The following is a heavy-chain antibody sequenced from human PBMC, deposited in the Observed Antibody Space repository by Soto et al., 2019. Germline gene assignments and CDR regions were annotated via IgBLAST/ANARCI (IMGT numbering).Heavy chain of an antibody. J-gene: IGHJ6*02. CDR2: VSGYNDKT. Sequence: ASVKVSCKASGYTFTNHGISWVRQAPGQGLEWVGWVSGYNDKTKSAQKFQGRVTMTRDTSISTAYMELSRLRSDDTAVYYCARVYCSSTSCPYYYYYGMDVWGQGTTVTVSS. CDR3: ARVYCSSTSCPYYYYYGMDV. V-gene: IGHV1-18*04. D-gene: IGHD2-2*01. CDR1: GYTFTNHG.